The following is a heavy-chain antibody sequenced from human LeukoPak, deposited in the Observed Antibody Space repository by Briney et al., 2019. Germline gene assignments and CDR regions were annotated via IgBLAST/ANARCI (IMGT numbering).Heavy chain of an antibody. D-gene: IGHD2-21*02. CDR3: ASLPVVVTAPFDY. V-gene: IGHV4-39*01. J-gene: IGHJ4*02. CDR2: IYYSGCT. Sequence: PSETLSLTCTVSGGSISSSSYYWGWIRQPPGKGLEWIGSIYYSGCTYYNPSLKSRVTISVDTSKNQFSLKLSSVTAADTAVYYCASLPVVVTAPFDYWGQGTLVTVSS. CDR1: GGSISSSSYY.